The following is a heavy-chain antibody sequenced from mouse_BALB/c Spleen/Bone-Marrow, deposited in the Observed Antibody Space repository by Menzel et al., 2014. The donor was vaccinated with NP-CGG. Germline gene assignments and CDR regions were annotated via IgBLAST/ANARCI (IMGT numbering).Heavy chain of an antibody. CDR1: GYALSISW. J-gene: IGHJ3*01. V-gene: IGHV1-82*01. D-gene: IGHD4-1*01. Sequence: QVQLQQSGPELVKPGASVKISCKASGYALSISWMNWVKQRPGQGLEWIGRIYPGDGDTNYNGKFKGKATLTADKSSSTAYMQLSSLTSLDSAVHFCARTGPFGYWGQGTLVTVSA. CDR3: ARTGPFGY. CDR2: IYPGDGDT.